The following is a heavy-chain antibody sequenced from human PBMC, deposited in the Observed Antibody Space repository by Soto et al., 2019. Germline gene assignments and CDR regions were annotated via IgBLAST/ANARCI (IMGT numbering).Heavy chain of an antibody. CDR3: AREKITMIVEPDYYGMQV. CDR1: GFTFSSHG. J-gene: IGHJ6*02. Sequence: GGSLRLSCAASGFTFSSHGMHWVRQAPGKGLEWVAVIWYDGSNKYYADSVKGRFTISRDNSKNTLYLQMNSLRAEDTAVYYCAREKITMIVEPDYYGMQVWGQGPPVTVFS. D-gene: IGHD3-22*01. CDR2: IWYDGSNK. V-gene: IGHV3-33*01.